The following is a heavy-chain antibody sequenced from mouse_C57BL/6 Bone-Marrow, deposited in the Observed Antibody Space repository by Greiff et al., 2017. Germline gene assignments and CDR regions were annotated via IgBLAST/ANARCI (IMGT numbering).Heavy chain of an antibody. CDR3: TTPYYYGSSYGSY. J-gene: IGHJ3*01. CDR1: GFNIKDYY. Sequence: VQLQQSGAELVRPGASVKLSCTASGFNIKDYYMHWVKQRPEQGLEWIGRIDPEDGDTEYAPKFQGKATMTAETSSNTAYLQLSSRTSKDTAVYYCTTPYYYGSSYGSYWGQGTLVTVSA. CDR2: IDPEDGDT. D-gene: IGHD1-1*01. V-gene: IGHV14-1*01.